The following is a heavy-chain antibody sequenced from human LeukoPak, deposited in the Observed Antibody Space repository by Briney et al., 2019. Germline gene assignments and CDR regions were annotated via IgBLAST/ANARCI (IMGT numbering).Heavy chain of an antibody. CDR2: IIPIFGTA. V-gene: IGHV1-69*13. D-gene: IGHD1-26*01. J-gene: IGHJ4*02. CDR1: GGTFSSYA. Sequence: SVKVSCKASGGTFSSYAISWVRQAPGQGLEWMGGIIPIFGTANYAQKFQGRVTITADESTSTAYMELSSLRSEDTAVYYCARGKSRGSHIDYWGQGTLVTVSS. CDR3: ARGKSRGSHIDY.